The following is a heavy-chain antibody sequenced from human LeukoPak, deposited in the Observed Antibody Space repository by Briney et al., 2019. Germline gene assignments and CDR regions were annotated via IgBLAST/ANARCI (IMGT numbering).Heavy chain of an antibody. CDR2: ISGSGGST. Sequence: GGSLRLSCAASGFTFSSYAMSWVRQAPGKGLEWVSAISGSGGSTYYADSVKGRFTISRDNSKNTLYLQMNSLRAEDTAVYYCAKFPLTTYYYDSSGYWGDPWGQGTLVTVSS. V-gene: IGHV3-23*01. D-gene: IGHD3-22*01. J-gene: IGHJ5*02. CDR1: GFTFSSYA. CDR3: AKFPLTTYYYDSSGYWGDP.